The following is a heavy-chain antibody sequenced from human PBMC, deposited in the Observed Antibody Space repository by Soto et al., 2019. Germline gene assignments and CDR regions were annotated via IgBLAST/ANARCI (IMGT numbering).Heavy chain of an antibody. J-gene: IGHJ3*01. V-gene: IGHV3-23*01. CDR3: AKDGQFRTDGFDV. D-gene: IGHD1-1*01. CDR2: LSRGGGTT. CDR1: GFTFSSHA. Sequence: EAQLSESGGDLVQPGGSLRLSCAASGFTFSSHAMSWVHQAPGKGLEWISGLSRGGGTTYYADSVKGRFTISRDNSKNTLDLIMNSLRVEDTALYYCAKDGQFRTDGFDVWGQGTMVTVSS.